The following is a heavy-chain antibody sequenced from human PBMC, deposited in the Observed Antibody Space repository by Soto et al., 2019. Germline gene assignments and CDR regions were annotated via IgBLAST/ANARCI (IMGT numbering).Heavy chain of an antibody. CDR1: GFTFDDYA. Sequence: EVQLVESGGGLVQPGRSLRLSCAASGFTFDDYAMHWVRQAPGKGLEWVSGISWNSGSIGYADSVKGRFTISRDNAKNSLYLQMNSLRAEDTALYYCAKDMTSGGVCYTCSYYMYVWGKGTTVTVSS. V-gene: IGHV3-9*01. CDR3: AKDMTSGGVCYTCSYYMYV. D-gene: IGHD2-8*02. J-gene: IGHJ6*03. CDR2: ISWNSGSI.